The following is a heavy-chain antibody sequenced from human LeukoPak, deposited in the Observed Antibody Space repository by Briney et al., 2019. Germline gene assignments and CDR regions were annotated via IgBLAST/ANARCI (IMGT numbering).Heavy chain of an antibody. D-gene: IGHD3-22*01. CDR2: IYYSGST. CDR3: ARGAKDSSGYYGDYFDY. Sequence: SETLSLTCTVSGGSISSYYWSWIRQPPGKGLEWIGYIYYSGSTNYNPSLKSRVTTSVDTSKNQFSLKLSSVTAADTAVYYCARGAKDSSGYYGDYFDYWGQGTLVTVSS. J-gene: IGHJ4*02. CDR1: GGSISSYY. V-gene: IGHV4-59*01.